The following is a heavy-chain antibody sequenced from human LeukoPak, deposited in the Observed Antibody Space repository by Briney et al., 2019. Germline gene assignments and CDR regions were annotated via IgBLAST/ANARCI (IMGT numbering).Heavy chain of an antibody. CDR3: ASTIVVVPAAMLNDAFDI. Sequence: ASVKVSCKASGYTFTGYYMHWVRQAPGQGLEWMGWINPNSGGTNYAQKFQGRVTMTRDTSISTAYMELSRLRSDDTAVYYCASTIVVVPAAMLNDAFDIWGQGTMVTVSS. D-gene: IGHD2-2*01. J-gene: IGHJ3*02. CDR2: INPNSGGT. CDR1: GYTFTGYY. V-gene: IGHV1-2*02.